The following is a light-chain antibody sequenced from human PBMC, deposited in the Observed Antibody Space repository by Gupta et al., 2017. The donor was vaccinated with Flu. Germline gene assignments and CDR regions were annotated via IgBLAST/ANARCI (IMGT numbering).Light chain of an antibody. J-gene: IGKJ2*01. CDR3: QLYGSSPAYT. Sequence: EIWFTQSPRSLPLYPGERATLSCRASQTVAGSSLIWYKQQPGQAPRLLIYGASSRATGIPDRFSGSRSGADFTLTISRLEPEDFAVYYCQLYGSSPAYTFGQGTKLEI. CDR1: QTVAGSS. CDR2: GAS. V-gene: IGKV3-20*01.